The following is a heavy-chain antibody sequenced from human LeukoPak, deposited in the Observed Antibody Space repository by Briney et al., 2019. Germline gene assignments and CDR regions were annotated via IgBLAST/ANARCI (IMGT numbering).Heavy chain of an antibody. Sequence: PSETLSLTCTVSGGSISSYSWSWVRQSSGKGLEWIGYIYYTGRTNYNPSLKSRVTISMDTSKNQFSLKLSSVTAADTAVYYCARWATGGIDYWGQGTLVTVSS. V-gene: IGHV4-59*01. J-gene: IGHJ4*02. D-gene: IGHD2-8*02. CDR1: GGSISSYS. CDR3: ARWATGGIDY. CDR2: IYYTGRT.